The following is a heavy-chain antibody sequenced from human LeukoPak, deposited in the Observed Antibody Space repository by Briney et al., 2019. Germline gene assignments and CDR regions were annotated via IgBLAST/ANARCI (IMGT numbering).Heavy chain of an antibody. J-gene: IGHJ4*02. CDR3: ARIKGYSSSPFDH. Sequence: GGSLRLSCAASGFTFTDYYMTWIREAPGKGLEWLSYISTTSTYTNYADSVKGRFTISRDNANNSLSLQMDSLRGEDTAVHYCARIKGYSSSPFDHWGQGILVTVSS. D-gene: IGHD6-6*01. CDR2: ISTTSTYT. CDR1: GFTFTDYY. V-gene: IGHV3-11*06.